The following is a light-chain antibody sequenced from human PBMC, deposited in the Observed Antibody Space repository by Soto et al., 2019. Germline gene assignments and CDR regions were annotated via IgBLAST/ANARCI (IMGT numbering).Light chain of an antibody. CDR2: DAS. J-gene: IGKJ5*01. CDR3: QQYENLPT. CDR1: QNINNY. V-gene: IGKV1-33*01. Sequence: DIQMTQSPSSLSASVGDRVTITCQASQNINNYLNWYQQKPGRAPKPLIYDASNLEAGAPSRFRRSGSGTDFTFTISRLQPEDIATYYRQQYENLPTFGQGTRLDIK.